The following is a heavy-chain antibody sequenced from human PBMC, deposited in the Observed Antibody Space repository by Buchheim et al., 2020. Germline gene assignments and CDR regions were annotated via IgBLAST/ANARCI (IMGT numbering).Heavy chain of an antibody. Sequence: EVQLLESGGGLVQPGGSLRLSCAASGFTFSKYAMSWVRQAPGKGLEWVSSISGNAISTYYAGSVKGRFAISRYHSNNTPYLQMNSLRVEDTAVYYCAKDQNYDFWSGYSGFDYWGQGTL. CDR3: AKDQNYDFWSGYSGFDY. J-gene: IGHJ4*02. CDR2: ISGNAIST. D-gene: IGHD3-3*01. CDR1: GFTFSKYA. V-gene: IGHV3-23*01.